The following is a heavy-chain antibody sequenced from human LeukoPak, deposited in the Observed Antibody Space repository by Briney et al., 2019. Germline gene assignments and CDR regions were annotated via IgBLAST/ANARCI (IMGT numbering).Heavy chain of an antibody. D-gene: IGHD1-26*01. CDR3: AKEGSYDALDI. Sequence: GGSLRLSCAASGFTFSSYWMHWVRQAPGKGLVWVSRINSDGSSTSYADSVKGRFTTSRDNAKNSLYLQTNSLRAEDTAVYYCAKEGSYDALDIWGQGTMVTVSS. V-gene: IGHV3-74*01. J-gene: IGHJ3*02. CDR1: GFTFSSYW. CDR2: INSDGSST.